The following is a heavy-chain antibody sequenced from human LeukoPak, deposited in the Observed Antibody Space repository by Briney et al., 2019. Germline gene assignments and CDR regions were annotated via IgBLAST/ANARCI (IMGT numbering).Heavy chain of an antibody. CDR3: ARDPRGYCSSTSCYTKGDAFDI. J-gene: IGHJ3*02. CDR2: INSDGSST. V-gene: IGHV3-74*01. D-gene: IGHD2-2*02. Sequence: PGGSLRLSCAASGFTFSSYWMHWVRQAPGKGLVWVSRINSDGSSTSYADSVKGRFTISRDNAKNTLYLQMNSLRAEDTAVYYCARDPRGYCSSTSCYTKGDAFDIWGQGTMVTVSS. CDR1: GFTFSSYW.